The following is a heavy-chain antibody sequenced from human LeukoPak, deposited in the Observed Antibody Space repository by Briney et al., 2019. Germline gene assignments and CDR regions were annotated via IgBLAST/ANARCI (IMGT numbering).Heavy chain of an antibody. CDR1: GGSISSSSYY. CDR3: ARGPLVVVAAPFDY. V-gene: IGHV4-39*07. J-gene: IGHJ4*02. CDR2: IHYSGST. Sequence: PSETLSLTCTVSGGSISSSSYYWGWIRQPPGKGLEWIGSIHYSGSTNYNPSLKSRVTISVDTSKNQFSLKLSSVTAADTAVYYCARGPLVVVAAPFDYWGQGTLVTVSS. D-gene: IGHD2-15*01.